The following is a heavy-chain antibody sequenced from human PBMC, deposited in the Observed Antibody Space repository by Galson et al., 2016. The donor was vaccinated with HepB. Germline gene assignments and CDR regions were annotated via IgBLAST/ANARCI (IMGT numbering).Heavy chain of an antibody. CDR1: GFTFSSYA. CDR3: AKERYCSGGYRYSARPGADMDV. J-gene: IGHJ6*02. V-gene: IGHV3-23*01. CDR2: ISGSGGST. D-gene: IGHD2-15*01. Sequence: SMRLACAASGFTFSSYAMSWVRQAPGKGLEWVSAISGSGGSTYYADSVKGRFTISRDNSKNTLYLQMNSLRAEDTAVYYCAKERYCSGGYRYSARPGADMDVWGQGTTVTVSS.